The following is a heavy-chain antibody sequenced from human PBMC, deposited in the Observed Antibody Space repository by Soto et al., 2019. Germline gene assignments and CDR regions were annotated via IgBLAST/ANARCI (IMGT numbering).Heavy chain of an antibody. D-gene: IGHD3-22*01. CDR1: GGSITSGDYY. V-gene: IGHV4-61*08. Sequence: QVQLQESGPGLVKPSQTLSLTCTVSGGSITSGDYYWSWIRQPPGKGLEWIGYIYYSGSTNYNPSLKSRVTISVDTSKNQFSLKLSSVTAADTAVYYCARVPVVVPFFDYWGQGTLVTVSS. CDR3: ARVPVVVPFFDY. CDR2: IYYSGST. J-gene: IGHJ4*02.